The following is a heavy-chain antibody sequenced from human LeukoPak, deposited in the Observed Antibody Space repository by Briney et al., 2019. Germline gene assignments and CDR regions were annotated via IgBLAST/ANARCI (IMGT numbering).Heavy chain of an antibody. V-gene: IGHV1-24*01. CDR2: FDPEDGET. D-gene: IGHD2-2*01. J-gene: IGHJ6*02. CDR3: AREDIVVVPAAVGDFYYYYGMDV. CDR1: GYTLTELS. Sequence: GASVKVSCKVSGYTLTELSMHWVRQAPGKGLEWMGGFDPEDGETIYAQKFQGRVTMTEDTSTDTAYMELSSLRSEDTAVYFCAREDIVVVPAAVGDFYYYYGMDVWGQGTTVTVSS.